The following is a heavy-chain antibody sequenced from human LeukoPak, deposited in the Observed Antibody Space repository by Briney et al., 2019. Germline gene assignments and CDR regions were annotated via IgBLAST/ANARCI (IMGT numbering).Heavy chain of an antibody. CDR1: GGSISSGGYY. D-gene: IGHD5-18*01. J-gene: IGHJ4*02. CDR2: IYHSGST. V-gene: IGHV4-30-2*01. CDR3: ASKYSYGQYYFDY. Sequence: SETLSLTCTVSGGSISSGGYYWSWIRQPPGKGLEWIGYIYHSGSTYYNPSLKSRVTISVDRSKNQFSPKLSSVTAADTAVYYCASKYSYGQYYFDYWGQGTLVTVSS.